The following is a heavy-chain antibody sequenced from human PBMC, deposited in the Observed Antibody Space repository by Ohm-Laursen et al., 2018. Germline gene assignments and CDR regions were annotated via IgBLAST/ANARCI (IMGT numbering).Heavy chain of an antibody. Sequence: SVKVSCKASGYTFTGYYMHWVRQAPGQGLEWMGWINPNSGGTNYAQKFQGRVTMTRDTSISTAYMELSRLRSEDTAVYYCASSLVVVTAWSWFDPWGQGTLVTVSS. CDR2: INPNSGGT. CDR3: ASSLVVVTAWSWFDP. V-gene: IGHV1-2*02. D-gene: IGHD2-21*02. J-gene: IGHJ5*02. CDR1: GYTFTGYY.